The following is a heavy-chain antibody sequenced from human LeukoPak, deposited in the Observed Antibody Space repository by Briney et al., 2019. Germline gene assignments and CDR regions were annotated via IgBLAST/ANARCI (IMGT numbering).Heavy chain of an antibody. CDR1: GYTFTSYG. Sequence: ASVTVSFKASGYTFTSYGISWVRQAPGQGLEWMGWISAYNGNTNYAQKLQGRVTITTDTSTSTAYMELRSLRSDATAVYYCATVGYSGYDGLGYWGQGTLVTVSS. J-gene: IGHJ4*02. CDR2: ISAYNGNT. D-gene: IGHD5-12*01. CDR3: ATVGYSGYDGLGY. V-gene: IGHV1-18*04.